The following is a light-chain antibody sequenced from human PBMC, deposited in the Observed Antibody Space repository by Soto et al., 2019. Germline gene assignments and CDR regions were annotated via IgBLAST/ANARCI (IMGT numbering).Light chain of an antibody. CDR1: QRIDTQ. J-gene: IGKJ1*01. Sequence: MTQSPATLSVSPGERVTLSCRASQRIDTQLAWYQQRPGQAPRLLIYDAYIRATGIPARFSGSGSGTEFTLTISDLQSEDFGVYYCQQYKRWRTFGQGTNVDI. CDR3: QQYKRWRT. V-gene: IGKV3-15*01. CDR2: DAY.